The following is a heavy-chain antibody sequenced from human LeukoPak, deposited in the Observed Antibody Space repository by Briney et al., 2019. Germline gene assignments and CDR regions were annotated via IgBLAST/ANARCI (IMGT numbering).Heavy chain of an antibody. J-gene: IGHJ3*02. V-gene: IGHV4-30-2*01. CDR2: IYHSGST. Sequence: SETLSLTCAVSGGSINSGGYSWSWVRQPPGKGLEWIGYIYHSGSTYYNPSLKSRVTISVDRSKNQFSLKLSSVTAADTAVYYCARGEYYYDSSGYGRGRAFDIWGQGTMVTVSS. CDR1: GGSINSGGYS. D-gene: IGHD3-22*01. CDR3: ARGEYYYDSSGYGRGRAFDI.